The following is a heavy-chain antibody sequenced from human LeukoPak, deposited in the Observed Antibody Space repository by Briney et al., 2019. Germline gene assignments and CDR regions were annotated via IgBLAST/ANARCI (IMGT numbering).Heavy chain of an antibody. D-gene: IGHD2-2*01. CDR3: ARTRFYCSSTSCYEMNWSDP. CDR2: IIPIFGTA. V-gene: IGHV1-69*05. J-gene: IGHJ5*02. CDR1: GGTFSSYA. Sequence: SVKVSCKASGGTFSSYAISWVRQAPGQGLEWMGGIIPIFGTANYAQKFQGRVTITTDESTSTAYMELSSLRSEDTAVYYCARTRFYCSSTSCYEMNWSDPWGQGTLVTVSS.